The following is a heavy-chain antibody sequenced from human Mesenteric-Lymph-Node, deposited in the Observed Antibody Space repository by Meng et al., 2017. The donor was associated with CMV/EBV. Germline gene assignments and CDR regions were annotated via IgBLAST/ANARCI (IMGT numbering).Heavy chain of an antibody. Sequence: GESLKISCAASGFTFSDFSMNWIRQAPGKGLEWVSYISSSGYTIYYADSVKGRFTISRDNAKKSLYLQMNSLSAEDTAVYYCASSGTLYTPFPSDLDYWGQGTLVTVSS. D-gene: IGHD3-10*01. J-gene: IGHJ4*02. V-gene: IGHV3-11*04. CDR3: ASSGTLYTPFPSDLDY. CDR1: GFTFSDFS. CDR2: ISSSGYTI.